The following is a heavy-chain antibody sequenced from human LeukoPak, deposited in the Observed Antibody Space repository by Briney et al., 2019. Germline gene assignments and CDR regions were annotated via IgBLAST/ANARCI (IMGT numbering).Heavy chain of an antibody. D-gene: IGHD2-21*02. CDR2: INPNSGDT. J-gene: IGHJ6*03. CDR1: GYIFTGYY. Sequence: SVKVSCKASGYIFTGYYIHWVRQAPGQGLEWMGWINPNSGDTKYAQKFQGRVTMTRDTSNNTVYMDLTRLIFDDTAMYYCARDGVFRFEVGDVYYYYMDVWGKGTTVIISS. CDR3: ARDGVFRFEVGDVYYYYMDV. V-gene: IGHV1-2*02.